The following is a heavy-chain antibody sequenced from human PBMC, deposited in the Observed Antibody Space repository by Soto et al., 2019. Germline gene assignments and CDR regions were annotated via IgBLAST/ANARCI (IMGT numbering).Heavy chain of an antibody. V-gene: IGHV1-18*04. J-gene: IGHJ5*01. Sequence: ASVKVSCKFSGYTFNNYGMTWVRQAPGQGLEWLGWISGSSGATKHAQRYQGRVTLTTDTSTSSVYMELRRLKLDDTAVYYCARGARYTKIVGNRFDSWGQGTRVTVSS. CDR1: GYTFNNYG. CDR3: ARGARYTKIVGNRFDS. D-gene: IGHD2-2*02. CDR2: ISGSSGAT.